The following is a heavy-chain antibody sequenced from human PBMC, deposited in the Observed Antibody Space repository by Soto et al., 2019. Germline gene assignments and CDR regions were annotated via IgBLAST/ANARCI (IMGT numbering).Heavy chain of an antibody. V-gene: IGHV2-5*02. CDR2: IYWDDDK. J-gene: IGHJ6*02. CDR1: GFSLSTSGVG. CDR3: AHSTSTRHYDFWSGPRPDV. Sequence: ESGPTLVNPTQTLTLTCTFSGFSLSTSGVGVGWIRQPPGKALEWLALIYWDDDKRYSPSLKSRLTITKDTSKNQVVLTMTNMYPVDTATYYCAHSTSTRHYDFWSGPRPDVWGQGTTVTVSS. D-gene: IGHD3-3*01.